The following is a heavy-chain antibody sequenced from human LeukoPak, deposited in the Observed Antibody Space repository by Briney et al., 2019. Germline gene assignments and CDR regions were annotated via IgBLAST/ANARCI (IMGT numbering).Heavy chain of an antibody. D-gene: IGHD6-13*01. V-gene: IGHV3-30-3*01. J-gene: IGHJ6*03. Sequence: PGRSLRLSCAASGFTFSSYAMHWVRQAPGKGLEWVAVISYDGSNKYYADSVKGRFTISRDNSKNTLYLQMNSLRAEDTAVYYCARDPCIAAAGTYYYYYMDVWGKGTTVTVSS. CDR3: ARDPCIAAAGTYYYYYMDV. CDR2: ISYDGSNK. CDR1: GFTFSSYA.